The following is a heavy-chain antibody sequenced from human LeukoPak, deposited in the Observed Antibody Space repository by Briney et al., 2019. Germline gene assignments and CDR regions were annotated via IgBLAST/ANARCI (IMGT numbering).Heavy chain of an antibody. V-gene: IGHV4-59*01. D-gene: IGHD6-13*01. Sequence: SETLSLTCTVSGGSISSYYWSWIRQPPGKGLEWIGCIYYSGSTNYNPSLKSRVTISVDTSKNQFSLKLSSVTAADTAVYYCARDRWAAAGYYYYYMDVWGKGTTVTVSS. CDR2: IYYSGST. J-gene: IGHJ6*03. CDR3: ARDRWAAAGYYYYYMDV. CDR1: GGSISSYY.